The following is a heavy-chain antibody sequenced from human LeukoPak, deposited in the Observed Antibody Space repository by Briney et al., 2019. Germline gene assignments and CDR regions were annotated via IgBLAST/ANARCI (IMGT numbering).Heavy chain of an antibody. V-gene: IGHV3-23*01. CDR1: GLTFTNFG. Sequence: GGTLRLSCAASGLTFTNFGMSWVRQAPGKGLEWVSAISGRGDRTYYADSVKGRCTISRDNSKNTLYLQMSSLSAEDTAVYYCARLAPSSHTDYWGQGTLVTVSS. CDR3: ARLAPSSHTDY. J-gene: IGHJ4*02. CDR2: ISGRGDRT. D-gene: IGHD2-2*01.